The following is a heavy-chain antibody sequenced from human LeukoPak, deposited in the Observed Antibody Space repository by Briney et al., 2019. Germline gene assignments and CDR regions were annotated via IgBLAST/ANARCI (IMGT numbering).Heavy chain of an antibody. CDR1: GYTFTSNY. CDR2: IIPIFGTA. Sequence: ASVKVSCKAFGYTFTSNYMHWVRQAPGQGLEWMGGIIPIFGTANYAQKFQGRVTITADKSTSTAYMELSSLRSEDTAVYYCARVYPYYYGSGSYYTFDIWGQGTMVTVSS. J-gene: IGHJ3*02. CDR3: ARVYPYYYGSGSYYTFDI. D-gene: IGHD3-10*01. V-gene: IGHV1-69*06.